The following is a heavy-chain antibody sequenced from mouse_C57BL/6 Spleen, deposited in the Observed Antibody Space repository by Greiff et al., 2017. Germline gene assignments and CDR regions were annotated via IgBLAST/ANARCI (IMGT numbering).Heavy chain of an antibody. D-gene: IGHD2-4*01. CDR1: GFTFSSYT. CDR2: ISGGGGNT. V-gene: IGHV5-9*01. Sequence: EVKVEESGGGLVKPGGSLKLSCAASGFTFSSYTMSWVRQTPEKRLEWVATISGGGGNTYYPDSVKGRFTISRDNAKNTLYLQRSSLRSEDTALYYCARGDYDGGYAMDYWGQGTSVTVSS. CDR3: ARGDYDGGYAMDY. J-gene: IGHJ4*01.